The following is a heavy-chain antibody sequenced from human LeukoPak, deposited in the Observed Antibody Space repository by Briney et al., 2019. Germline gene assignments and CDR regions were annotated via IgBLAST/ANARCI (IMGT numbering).Heavy chain of an antibody. J-gene: IGHJ3*02. V-gene: IGHV1-2*06. Sequence: GASVKVSCKASGYTFTGYYMHWVRQAPGQGLEWMGRINANSGGTNYAQKFQGRVTMTRDTSISTAYMELSRLRSDDTAVYYCARAGDSSGYYYGAFDIWGQGTMVTVSS. CDR3: ARAGDSSGYYYGAFDI. D-gene: IGHD3-22*01. CDR1: GYTFTGYY. CDR2: INANSGGT.